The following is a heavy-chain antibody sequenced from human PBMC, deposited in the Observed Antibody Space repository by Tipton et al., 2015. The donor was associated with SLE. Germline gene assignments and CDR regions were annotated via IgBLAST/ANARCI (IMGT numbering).Heavy chain of an antibody. CDR2: INPNSGGT. CDR3: ARTGPIAAAAYCFDY. V-gene: IGHV1-2*02. D-gene: IGHD6-13*01. Sequence: QLVQSGAEVKKPGASVKVSCKASGYTFTGYYMHWVRQAPGQGLEWMGWINPNSGGTNYAQKFQGRVTMTRDTSISTAYMELSRLRSDDTAVYYCARTGPIAAAAYCFDYWGQGTLVTVSS. CDR1: GYTFTGYY. J-gene: IGHJ4*02.